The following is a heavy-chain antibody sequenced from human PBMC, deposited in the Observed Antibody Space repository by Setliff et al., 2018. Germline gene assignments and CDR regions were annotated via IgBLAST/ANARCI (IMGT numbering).Heavy chain of an antibody. V-gene: IGHV4-61*09. D-gene: IGHD6-19*01. J-gene: IGHJ5*02. CDR2: IYTSGST. CDR1: GGSISSGSYY. Sequence: SETLSLTCTVSGGSISSGSYYWSWIRQPAGKGLEWIGHIYTSGSTNYNPSLESRVTISVDTSRNQFSLNLTSVTAADTAVYYCAVDHVTNIAESGYGYTRIDPWGQGIPVTVSS. CDR3: AVDHVTNIAESGYGYTRIDP.